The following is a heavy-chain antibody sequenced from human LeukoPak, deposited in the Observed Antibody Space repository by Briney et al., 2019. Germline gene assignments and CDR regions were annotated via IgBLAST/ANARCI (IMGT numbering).Heavy chain of an antibody. CDR2: IHHSGST. Sequence: SETLSVTCAASIYPVSSGYYWGWIRPPPGKGLEWIRSIHHSGSTYYNPSLKSRVTISLDTSNNQFSLKLTSVTAADTALYYCARINGDYLIYYWGQGTLVTVSS. J-gene: IGHJ4*02. D-gene: IGHD4-17*01. CDR1: IYPVSSGYY. V-gene: IGHV4-38-2*01. CDR3: ARINGDYLIYY.